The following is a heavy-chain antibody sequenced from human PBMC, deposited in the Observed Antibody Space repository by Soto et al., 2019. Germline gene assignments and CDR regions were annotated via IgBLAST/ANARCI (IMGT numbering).Heavy chain of an antibody. Sequence: QVQLVQSGAEVKKPGSSVKVSCKASGGTFSSYTISWVRQAPGQGLEWMGRIIPILGIANYAQKFQGRVTITADKSTSTAYMELSSLRSEDTAVYFCARVRYSGRQRQHFDYWGQGTLVTVSS. CDR2: IIPILGIA. CDR3: ARVRYSGRQRQHFDY. J-gene: IGHJ4*02. V-gene: IGHV1-69*02. D-gene: IGHD1-26*01. CDR1: GGTFSSYT.